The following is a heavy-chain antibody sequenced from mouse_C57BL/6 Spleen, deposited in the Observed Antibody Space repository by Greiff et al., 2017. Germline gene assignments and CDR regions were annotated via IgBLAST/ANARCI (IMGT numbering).Heavy chain of an antibody. Sequence: EVKLMESGGGLVKPGGSLKLSCAASGFTFSSYTMSWVRQTPEKRLEWVATISGGGGNTYYPDSVKGRFTISRDNAKNTLYLQMSSLRSEDTALYYCARRSSSWYFDVWGTGTTVTVSS. CDR1: GFTFSSYT. J-gene: IGHJ1*03. V-gene: IGHV5-9*01. CDR2: ISGGGGNT. CDR3: ARRSSSWYFDV. D-gene: IGHD1-3*01.